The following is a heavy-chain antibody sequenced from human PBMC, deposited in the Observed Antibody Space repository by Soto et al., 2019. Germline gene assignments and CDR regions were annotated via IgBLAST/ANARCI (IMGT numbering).Heavy chain of an antibody. CDR3: ARLSAYYYVYAFDL. V-gene: IGHV4-59*01. D-gene: IGHD3-22*01. Sequence: TLSLTCTVSGGSISSYYWSWIRQPPGKGLEWIGYVYYSGNTIYNPSLKSRVTISVDTSKNQFSLRLTSVTAADTAVYYCARLSAYYYVYAFDLWGQGTMVTVSS. CDR2: VYYSGNT. CDR1: GGSISSYY. J-gene: IGHJ3*01.